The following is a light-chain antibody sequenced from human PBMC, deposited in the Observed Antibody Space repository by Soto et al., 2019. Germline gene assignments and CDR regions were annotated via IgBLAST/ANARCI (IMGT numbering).Light chain of an antibody. J-gene: IGLJ7*01. V-gene: IGLV1-51*01. CDR1: SSNIGNNY. CDR2: DNN. Sequence: QSVLTQPPSVSAAPGPEVTISCSGTSSNIGNNYVSWYQQLPGTASKLLIYDNNKRHPEIPDRFSASKSATSATLGNTVRHTGEEADYYCGSRYSRLSAVDLGGCTQLTVL. CDR3: GSRYSRLSAVD.